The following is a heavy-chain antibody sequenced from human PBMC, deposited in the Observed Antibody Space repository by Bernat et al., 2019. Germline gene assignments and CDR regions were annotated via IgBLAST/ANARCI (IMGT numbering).Heavy chain of an antibody. V-gene: IGHV3-30*18. CDR1: GFTFNKYG. CDR2: ISYDGSNK. CDR3: AKDRSGKVTYSYDSSGLSGFDY. D-gene: IGHD3-22*01. Sequence: VQLVESGGGVVQPGRSLRLSCAASGFTFNKYGMHWVRQAPGKGLEWVAVISYDGSNKDYTDSVKGRFTISRDNSKNTLYLQMNSLRPEDTAVYYCAKDRSGKVTYSYDSSGLSGFDYWGLETLVTVSS. J-gene: IGHJ4*02.